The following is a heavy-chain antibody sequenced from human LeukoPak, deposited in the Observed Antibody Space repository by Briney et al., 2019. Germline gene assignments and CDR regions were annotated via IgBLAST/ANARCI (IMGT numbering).Heavy chain of an antibody. D-gene: IGHD4-17*01. J-gene: IGHJ4*02. Sequence: SETLSLTCTVSGGSISSYYWSWIRQPAGKGLEWIGCIYTSGSTNYNPTLKSRVTMSVDTSKNQFSLKLSSVTAADTAVYYCARGTYGDSLISLDYWGQGTLVTVSS. CDR2: IYTSGST. CDR1: GGSISSYY. CDR3: ARGTYGDSLISLDY. V-gene: IGHV4-4*07.